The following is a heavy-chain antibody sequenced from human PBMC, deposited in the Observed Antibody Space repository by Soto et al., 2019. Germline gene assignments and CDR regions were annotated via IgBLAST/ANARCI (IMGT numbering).Heavy chain of an antibody. CDR2: IKTKTNGATT. CDR1: GFSFSNAW. CDR3: TTTSIGLYFKH. J-gene: IGHJ4*02. V-gene: IGHV3-15*01. Sequence: QLLESGGGLVKPGGSLRLSCTASGFSFSNAWMSWVRQAPGKGLEWVGRIKTKTNGATTDYAAPVQGRFSISRDDSKNTLFLQMASLQTEDTAVYYCTTTSIGLYFKHWGQGTLVTVSS. D-gene: IGHD2-8*01.